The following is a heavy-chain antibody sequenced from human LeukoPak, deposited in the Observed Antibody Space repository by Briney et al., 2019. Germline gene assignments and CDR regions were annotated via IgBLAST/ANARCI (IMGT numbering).Heavy chain of an antibody. CDR3: ARDYDILTGYYTVFDY. V-gene: IGHV3-74*01. J-gene: IGHJ4*02. CDR2: INSDGSST. Sequence: GGSLRLSCAASGFTFSSYWMHWVRQAPGKGLVWVSRINSDGSSTSYADSVKGRFTISRNNAKNTLYLQMNSLRAEDTAVYYCARDYDILTGYYTVFDYWGQGTLVTVSS. D-gene: IGHD3-9*01. CDR1: GFTFSSYW.